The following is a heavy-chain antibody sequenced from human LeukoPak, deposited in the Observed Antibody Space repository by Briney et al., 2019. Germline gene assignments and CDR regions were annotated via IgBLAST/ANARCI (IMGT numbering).Heavy chain of an antibody. Sequence: SETLSLTCAVYGGSFSGYYWSWIRQPPGKGLEWIWEINHSGSTNYNPSLKSRVTISVDTSKNQFSLKLSSVTAADTAVYYCARGRPSLGDYVDYYYYMDVWGKGTTVTVSS. J-gene: IGHJ6*03. CDR1: GGSFSGYY. V-gene: IGHV4-34*01. CDR2: INHSGST. D-gene: IGHD4-17*01. CDR3: ARGRPSLGDYVDYYYYMDV.